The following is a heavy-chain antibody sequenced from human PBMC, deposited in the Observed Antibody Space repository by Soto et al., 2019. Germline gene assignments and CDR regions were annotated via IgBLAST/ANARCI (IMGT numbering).Heavy chain of an antibody. Sequence: GGSLRLSCSASGFTFSSYAMHWVRQAPGKRLEYVSGVRGNGDPPFYAGSVKGRFTISRDNSKNTLYLQMSSLSADDTAVYYCVKSRGGNNFDFFDWGQGALVTVSS. CDR2: VRGNGDPP. CDR1: GFTFSSYA. J-gene: IGHJ4*02. D-gene: IGHD5-12*01. V-gene: IGHV3-64D*06. CDR3: VKSRGGNNFDFFD.